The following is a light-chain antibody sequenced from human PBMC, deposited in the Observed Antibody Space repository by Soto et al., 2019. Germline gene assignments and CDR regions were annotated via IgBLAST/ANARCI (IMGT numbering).Light chain of an antibody. V-gene: IGKV1-8*01. Sequence: AIRMTQSPSSFSASTGDRVTITCRASQGISSYLGWYQQKPGKAPKLLIYAASTLQSGVPSRFSGSGSGTDFTLTISCLQPEDFATYSCQQYYSYPLTFGGGTKVEIK. CDR1: QGISSY. J-gene: IGKJ4*01. CDR2: AAS. CDR3: QQYYSYPLT.